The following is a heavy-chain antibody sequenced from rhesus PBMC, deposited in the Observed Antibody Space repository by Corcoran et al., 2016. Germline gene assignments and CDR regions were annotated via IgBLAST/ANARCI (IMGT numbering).Heavy chain of an antibody. CDR3: VRSPGIAAGPGDY. J-gene: IGHJ4*01. Sequence: EVQLVESGGGLVQPGGSLRLSCAASGFTFSSTRMNWIRQAPGKRLGWVADIKYDGSEKYYVDSVKGRFTISRDNAKNSLYLQMNSLRAEDTAVYYCVRSPGIAAGPGDYWGQGVLVTVSS. CDR2: IKYDGSEK. D-gene: IGHD6-13*01. V-gene: IGHV3S35*01. CDR1: GFTFSSTR.